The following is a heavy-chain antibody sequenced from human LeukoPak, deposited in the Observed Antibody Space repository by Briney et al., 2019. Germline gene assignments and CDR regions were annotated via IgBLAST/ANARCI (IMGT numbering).Heavy chain of an antibody. J-gene: IGHJ4*02. CDR1: GYTFTSYG. CDR2: IIPILGIA. V-gene: IGHV1-69*04. D-gene: IGHD6-13*01. Sequence: GASVTVSCKASGYTFTSYGISWVRQAPGQGLEWMGRIIPILGIANYAQKLQGRVTITAGKSTSTAYMELSSLRSEDTAVYYCAREGSSWYADYWGQGTLVTVSS. CDR3: AREGSSWYADY.